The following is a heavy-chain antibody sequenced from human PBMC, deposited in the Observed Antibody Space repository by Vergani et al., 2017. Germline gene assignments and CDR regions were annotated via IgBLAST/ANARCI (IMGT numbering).Heavy chain of an antibody. Sequence: QVQLVQSGAEVKKPGSSVKVSCKASGGTFSSYAISWVRQAPGQGLEWMGGIIPIFGTANYAQKFQGRVTITADESTSTAYMELSSLRSEDTAVYYCARVSLHYYDSSGYYGTAGAFDIWGQGTMVTVSS. V-gene: IGHV1-69*01. CDR2: IIPIFGTA. D-gene: IGHD3-22*01. CDR3: ARVSLHYYDSSGYYGTAGAFDI. J-gene: IGHJ3*02. CDR1: GGTFSSYA.